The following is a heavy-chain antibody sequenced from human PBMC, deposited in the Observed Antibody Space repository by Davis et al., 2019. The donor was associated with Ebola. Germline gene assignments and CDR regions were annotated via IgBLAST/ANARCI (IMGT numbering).Heavy chain of an antibody. V-gene: IGHV1-8*01. CDR1: GYTFTSYD. Sequence: ASVKVSCKASGYTFTSYDINWVRQATGQGLEWMGWMNPNSGNTGYAQKFQGRVTMTRNTSISTAYMELSSLRSEDTAVYYCARGSQDTTILLDFIYWGQGTLVTVSS. CDR3: ARGSQDTTILLDFIY. D-gene: IGHD5-18*01. CDR2: MNPNSGNT. J-gene: IGHJ4*02.